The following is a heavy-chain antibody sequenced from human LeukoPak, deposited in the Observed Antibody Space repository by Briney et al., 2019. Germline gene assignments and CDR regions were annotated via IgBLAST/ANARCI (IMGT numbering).Heavy chain of an antibody. CDR2: IHHTGRT. J-gene: IGHJ3*02. D-gene: IGHD3-22*01. V-gene: IGHV4-38-2*02. CDR1: GYSISSGYY. Sequence: LETLSLTCTVSGYSISSGYYWGWIRQPPGKGLEWIGSIHHTGRTNYNPSLKSRVTISVDTSKNQFSLKLSSVTAADTAVYYCARHRITMIVVVRRGDAFDIWGQGTMVTVSS. CDR3: ARHRITMIVVVRRGDAFDI.